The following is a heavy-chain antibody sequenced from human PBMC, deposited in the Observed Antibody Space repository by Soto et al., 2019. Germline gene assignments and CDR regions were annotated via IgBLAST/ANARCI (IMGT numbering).Heavy chain of an antibody. V-gene: IGHV5-51*01. D-gene: IGHD3-10*01. CDR2: IYPGDAHT. J-gene: IGHJ6*02. CDR1: GYGFIIYW. CDR3: ARLPTGRTVTDHGMDV. Sequence: PXESLKISWRGSGYGFIIYWSGWVLQMPGKGLEWMGIIYPGDAHTRYSPSFQGQVTISADKSISTAYLQWSSLKASDTAMYYCARLPTGRTVTDHGMDVWGQGTAVTVSS.